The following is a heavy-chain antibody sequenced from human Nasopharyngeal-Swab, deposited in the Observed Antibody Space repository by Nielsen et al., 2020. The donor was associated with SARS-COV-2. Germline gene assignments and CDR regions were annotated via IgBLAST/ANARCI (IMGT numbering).Heavy chain of an antibody. D-gene: IGHD3-22*01. CDR1: GFTFSSYG. V-gene: IGHV3-33*01. Sequence: GESLKISCAASGFTFSSYGMHWVRQAPGKGLEWVAVIWYDGSNKYYADSVKGRFTISRDNSKNTLYLQMNSLRAEDTAVYYCARGTYYYDSPVFINWFDPWGQGTLVTVSS. J-gene: IGHJ5*02. CDR2: IWYDGSNK. CDR3: ARGTYYYDSPVFINWFDP.